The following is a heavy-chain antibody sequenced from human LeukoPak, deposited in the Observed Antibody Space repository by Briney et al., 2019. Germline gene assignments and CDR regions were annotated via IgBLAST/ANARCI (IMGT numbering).Heavy chain of an antibody. CDR3: ARDPSVVTSYYYGMDV. D-gene: IGHD4-23*01. V-gene: IGHV4-4*02. J-gene: IGHJ6*02. Sequence: PSGTLSLTCAVSGGSISSSNWWSWVRQPPGKGLEWIGEIYHSGSTNYNPSLKSRVTILVDKSKNQFSLKLSSVTAADTAVYYCARDPSVVTSYYYGMDVWGQGTTVTVSS. CDR2: IYHSGST. CDR1: GGSISSSNW.